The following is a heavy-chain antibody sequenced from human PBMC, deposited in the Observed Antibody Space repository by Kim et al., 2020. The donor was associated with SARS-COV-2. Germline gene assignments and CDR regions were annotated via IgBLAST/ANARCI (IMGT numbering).Heavy chain of an antibody. CDR3: ARAFGVSYYYGMDV. Sequence: GGSLRLSCAASGFTFSRYAMHWVRQAPGKGLEWVAVISYDGSNKYYADSVKGRFTISRDNSKNTLYLQMNSLRAEDTAVYYCARAFGVSYYYGMDVWGQGPTVTVSS. CDR1: GFTFSRYA. CDR2: ISYDGSNK. J-gene: IGHJ6*02. V-gene: IGHV3-30*04. D-gene: IGHD3-10*01.